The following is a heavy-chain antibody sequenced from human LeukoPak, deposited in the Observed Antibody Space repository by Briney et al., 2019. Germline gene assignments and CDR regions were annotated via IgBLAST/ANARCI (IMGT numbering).Heavy chain of an antibody. Sequence: ASVKVSCKASGYTFASYYMHWVRQAPGQGLEWMGIINPSGGSTSYAQKFQGRVTMTRDTSTSTVYMELSSLRSEDTAVYYCARTETAVGGAFDIWGQGTMVTVSS. D-gene: IGHD5-18*01. CDR2: INPSGGST. CDR3: ARTETAVGGAFDI. V-gene: IGHV1-46*01. J-gene: IGHJ3*02. CDR1: GYTFASYY.